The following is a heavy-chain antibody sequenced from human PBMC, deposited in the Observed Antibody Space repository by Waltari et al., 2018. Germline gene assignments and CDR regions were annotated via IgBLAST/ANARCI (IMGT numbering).Heavy chain of an antibody. CDR1: GYSFTSYW. Sequence: EVQLVQSGAEVKKPGESLKISCKGSGYSFTSYWIGWVRQMPGKGLEWMGIIYPGDSDTRYSPSFQGQVTISADKSISTAYLQSSSLKASDTAMYYCATSPVGYCSSTSCFWFDPWGQGTLVTVSS. J-gene: IGHJ5*02. CDR3: ATSPVGYCSSTSCFWFDP. V-gene: IGHV5-51*01. CDR2: IYPGDSDT. D-gene: IGHD2-2*01.